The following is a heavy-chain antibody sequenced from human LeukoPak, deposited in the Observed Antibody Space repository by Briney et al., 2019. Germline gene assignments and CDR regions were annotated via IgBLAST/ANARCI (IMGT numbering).Heavy chain of an antibody. J-gene: IGHJ6*02. CDR3: ASSLNAGYSSGWYNTAYYYGMDV. Sequence: SETLSLTCTVSGGSISSYYWSWIRQPPGKGPEWIGYIYYSGSTNYNPSLKSRVTISVDTSKNQFSLKLSSVTAADTAVYYCASSLNAGYSSGWYNTAYYYGMDVWGQGTTVTVSS. D-gene: IGHD6-19*01. CDR2: IYYSGST. V-gene: IGHV4-59*08. CDR1: GGSISSYY.